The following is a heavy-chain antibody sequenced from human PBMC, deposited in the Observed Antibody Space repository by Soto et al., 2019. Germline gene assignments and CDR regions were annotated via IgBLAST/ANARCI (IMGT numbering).Heavy chain of an antibody. CDR3: ASYDSSGPFDY. Sequence: QLQLQESGSGLVKPSQTLSLTCAVSGGSISSGGYSWSWIRQPPGKGLEWIGYIYHSGSTYYNPSLKSRVTISVDRSKNPFSLKLSSVTAADTAVYYCASYDSSGPFDYGGQGTLVTVSS. CDR2: IYHSGST. J-gene: IGHJ4*02. D-gene: IGHD3-22*01. CDR1: GGSISSGGYS. V-gene: IGHV4-30-2*01.